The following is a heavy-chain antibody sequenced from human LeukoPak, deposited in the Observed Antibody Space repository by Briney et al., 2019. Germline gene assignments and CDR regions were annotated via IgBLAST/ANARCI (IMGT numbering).Heavy chain of an antibody. V-gene: IGHV3-7*01. CDR1: GFTFSSYS. CDR2: IKQDGSEK. D-gene: IGHD2-2*01. Sequence: GGSLRLSCAASGFTFSSYSMNWVLQAPGKGLEWVANIKQDGSEKYYVDSVKGRFTISRDNAKNSLYLQMNSLRPKDTAVYYCARRGSSSLRSLGNWFDPWGQGTLVTVSS. CDR3: ARRGSSSLRSLGNWFDP. J-gene: IGHJ5*02.